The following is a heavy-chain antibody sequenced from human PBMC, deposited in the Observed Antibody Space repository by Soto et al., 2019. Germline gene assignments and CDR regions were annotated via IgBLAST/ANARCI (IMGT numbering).Heavy chain of an antibody. D-gene: IGHD3-10*01. V-gene: IGHV6-1*01. CDR2: TYYRSKWYN. Sequence: SQTLSLTCVISGDSVSSNSAAWNWIRQSPSRGLEWLGRTYYRSKWYNDYAVSVKSRITINPDTSKNQFSLQLNSVTPEDTAVYYWAIDSYYYGSDHFYYCGQGTLVTVSS. CDR1: GDSVSSNSAA. CDR3: AIDSYYYGSDHFYY. J-gene: IGHJ4*02.